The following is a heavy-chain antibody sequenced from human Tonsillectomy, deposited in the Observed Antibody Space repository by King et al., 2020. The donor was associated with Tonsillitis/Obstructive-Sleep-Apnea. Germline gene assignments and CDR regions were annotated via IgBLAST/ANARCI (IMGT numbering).Heavy chain of an antibody. D-gene: IGHD6-13*01. CDR2: ISSSYI. Sequence: VQLVESGGGLVKPGGSLRLSCAASGFTFSSYSMNWVRQAPGKGLEWVSSISSSYIYYADSVKGRFTISRDNAKNSLYLQMNSLRAEDTAVYYCASATIGAAAGYYYYYKDVWGKGTPVTVSS. CDR1: GFTFSSYS. CDR3: ASATIGAAAGYYYYYKDV. J-gene: IGHJ6*03. V-gene: IGHV3-21*01.